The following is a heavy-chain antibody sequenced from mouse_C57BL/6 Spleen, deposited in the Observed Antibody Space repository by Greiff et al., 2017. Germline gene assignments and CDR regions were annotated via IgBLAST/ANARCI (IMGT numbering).Heavy chain of an antibody. CDR1: GYTFTSYW. D-gene: IGHD3-2*02. CDR3: AKAAQASAMDY. J-gene: IGHJ4*01. V-gene: IGHV1-7*01. Sequence: VQLQQSGAELAKPGASVQLSCKTSGYTFTSYWMHWVKQRPGQGLEWIGYINPSSGYTKYNQKFKDKATLTADKSSSTAYMHLSSLTYEDSAAYYCAKAAQASAMDYWGQGTSVTVSS. CDR2: INPSSGYT.